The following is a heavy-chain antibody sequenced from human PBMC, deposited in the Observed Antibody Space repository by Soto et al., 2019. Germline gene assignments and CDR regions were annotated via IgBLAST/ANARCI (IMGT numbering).Heavy chain of an antibody. J-gene: IGHJ5*02. CDR1: GGSFSGYY. CDR2: IYYSGST. D-gene: IGHD3-3*01. CDR3: ARGYETEWSNWFDP. V-gene: IGHV4-59*01. Sequence: PSETLSLTCAVYGGSFSGYYWSWIRQPPGKGLEWIGYIYYSGSTNYNPSLKSRVTISVDTSKNQFSLKLSSVTAADTAVYYCARGYETEWSNWFDPWGQGTLVTVSS.